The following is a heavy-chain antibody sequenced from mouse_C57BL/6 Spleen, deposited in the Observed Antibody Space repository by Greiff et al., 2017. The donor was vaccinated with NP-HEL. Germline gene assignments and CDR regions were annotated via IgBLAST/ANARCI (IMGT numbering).Heavy chain of an antibody. CDR3: ARDYYGSSFDY. CDR1: GYTFTSYW. CDR2: IHPNSGST. V-gene: IGHV1-64*01. D-gene: IGHD1-1*01. J-gene: IGHJ2*01. Sequence: VQLVESGAELVKPGASVKLSCKASGYTFTSYWMHWVKQRPGQGLEWIGMIHPNSGSTNYNEKFKSKATLTVDKSSSTAYMQLSSLTSEDSAVYYCARDYYGSSFDYWGQGTTLTVSS.